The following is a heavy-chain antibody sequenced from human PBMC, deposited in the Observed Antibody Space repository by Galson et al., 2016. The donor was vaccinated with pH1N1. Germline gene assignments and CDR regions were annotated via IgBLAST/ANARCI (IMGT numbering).Heavy chain of an antibody. CDR2: LSGSADRS. CDR1: GLTFSNYA. V-gene: IGHV3-23*01. J-gene: IGHJ5*02. CDR3: ASLPRDAWDVLLDP. Sequence: SLRLSCAASGLTFSNYAMTWVRQAPGKGLEWLATLSGSADRSHYRDSVKGRFTLYRDNSKNTLFLQMNGLRVDGTAVYYCASLPRDAWDVLLDPWGQGTLVTVSS. D-gene: IGHD5-24*01.